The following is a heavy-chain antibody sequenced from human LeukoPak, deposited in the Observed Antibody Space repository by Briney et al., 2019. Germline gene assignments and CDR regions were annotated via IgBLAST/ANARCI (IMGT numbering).Heavy chain of an antibody. CDR1: GGSVSSGSYY. D-gene: IGHD3-10*01. CDR2: IYYSGST. J-gene: IGHJ3*02. CDR3: ARGDEFVELLFRAFDI. V-gene: IGHV4-61*01. Sequence: SETLSLTCTVSGGSVSSGSYYWSWIRQPPGKGLEWIGYIYYSGSTNYNPSLKSRVTISVDTSKNQFSLKLSSVTAADTAVYYCARGDEFVELLFRAFDIWGQGTMVTVSS.